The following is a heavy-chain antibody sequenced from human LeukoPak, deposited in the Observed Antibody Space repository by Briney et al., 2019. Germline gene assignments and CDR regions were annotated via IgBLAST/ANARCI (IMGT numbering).Heavy chain of an antibody. Sequence: TSETLSLTCTVSGGSVSSDNYCWNWIRQPPGKGLEWIGYIYYTGSTNYNPSLKSRVTISVDTSKNQFSLKLNSVTAADTAVYYCARETYYDSSGSPSPRGMDVWGQGTTVTVSS. V-gene: IGHV4-61*01. CDR2: IYYTGST. D-gene: IGHD3-22*01. CDR1: GGSVSSDNYC. CDR3: ARETYYDSSGSPSPRGMDV. J-gene: IGHJ6*02.